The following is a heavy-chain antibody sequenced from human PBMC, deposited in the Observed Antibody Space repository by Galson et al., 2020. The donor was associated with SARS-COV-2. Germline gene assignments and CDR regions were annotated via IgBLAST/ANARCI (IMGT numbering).Heavy chain of an antibody. CDR1: GYDFTRHW. D-gene: IGHD1-20*01. CDR3: ARQGVTGKKDALDV. Sequence: KIGESLKISCKGSGYDFTRHWIAWVRQMSGKGLEWMGIIYPGDSDTRYSPSFQGHVTISADKSISTAFLQWSSLKASDTAMYYCARQGVTGKKDALDVWGQGTIVSVSS. J-gene: IGHJ3*01. CDR2: IYPGDSDT. V-gene: IGHV5-51*01.